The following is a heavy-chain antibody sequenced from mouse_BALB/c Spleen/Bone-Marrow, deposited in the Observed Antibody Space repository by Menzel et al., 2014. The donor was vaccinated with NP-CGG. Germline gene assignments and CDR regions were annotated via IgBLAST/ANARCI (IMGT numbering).Heavy chain of an antibody. CDR2: IYPGGGYT. CDR1: GYTFTNYW. D-gene: IGHD2-14*01. V-gene: IGHV1-63*02. J-gene: IGHJ1*01. Sequence: VQLQQSGAELVRPGTSVKISCKASGYTFTNYWLGWVKQRSGHGLEWIGDIYPGGGYTNYNEKFKGKATLTADTSSSTAYMQLSSLTSEDSAVYFCAREVRRYFDVWGAGTTVTVSS. CDR3: AREVRRYFDV.